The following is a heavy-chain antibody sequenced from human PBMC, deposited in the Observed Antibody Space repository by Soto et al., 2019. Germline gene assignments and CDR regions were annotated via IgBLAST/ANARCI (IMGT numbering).Heavy chain of an antibody. CDR3: ARVQGSSWYLRYFDY. V-gene: IGHV3-48*01. D-gene: IGHD6-13*01. J-gene: IGHJ4*02. CDR1: GFTFGGYS. Sequence: GGSLRLSCAASGFTFGGYSVNWVRQAPGKGLEWVSYISSSSSTIYYADSVKGRFTISRDNAKNSLYLQMNSLRAEDTAVYYCARVQGSSWYLRYFDYWGQGTLVTVSS. CDR2: ISSSSSTI.